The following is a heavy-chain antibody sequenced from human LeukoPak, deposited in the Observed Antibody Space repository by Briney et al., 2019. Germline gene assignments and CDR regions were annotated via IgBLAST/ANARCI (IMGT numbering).Heavy chain of an antibody. V-gene: IGHV1-18*01. Sequence: ASVKVSCKASGYTFTNCGINWVRQAPGQGLEWMGWISPFNGNTNYAQNLQGRVTVTTDTSTSTAYMELRSLRSDDTAVYYCARDPGVAVSGVSWDWGQGTLVTVSS. CDR3: ARDPGVAVSGVSWD. CDR1: GYTFTNCG. D-gene: IGHD6-19*01. CDR2: ISPFNGNT. J-gene: IGHJ4*02.